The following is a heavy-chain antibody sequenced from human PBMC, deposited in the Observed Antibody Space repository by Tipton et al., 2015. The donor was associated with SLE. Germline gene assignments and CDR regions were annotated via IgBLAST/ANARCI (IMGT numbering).Heavy chain of an antibody. V-gene: IGHV4-34*01. CDR2: INHRGST. D-gene: IGHD2-15*01. J-gene: IGHJ4*02. CDR3: AGCGGGSCYAY. CDR1: GGSFSGYY. Sequence: TLSLTCAVYGGSFSGYYWSWIRQPPGKGLEWIGEINHRGSTNYNPSLKSRVTISVDRSKKHFSLKLRSVTAADTAVYYCAGCGGGSCYAYWGRGPPVTVSS.